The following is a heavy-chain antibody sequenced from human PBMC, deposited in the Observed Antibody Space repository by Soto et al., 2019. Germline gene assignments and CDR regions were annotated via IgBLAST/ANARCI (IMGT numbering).Heavy chain of an antibody. J-gene: IGHJ4*02. CDR3: ARDSYDIWTGQKGYFDL. D-gene: IGHD3-9*01. CDR2: ISWDGGIT. Sequence: GGSLRLSCAASGFSFEDYTMHWVRQGPGKGPGWISLISWDGGITDYSDSVKGRFISSRDNSKNSLFLEMNSLTSEDAAMYFCARDSYDIWTGQKGYFDLWGQGTLVTVSS. CDR1: GFSFEDYT. V-gene: IGHV3-43*01.